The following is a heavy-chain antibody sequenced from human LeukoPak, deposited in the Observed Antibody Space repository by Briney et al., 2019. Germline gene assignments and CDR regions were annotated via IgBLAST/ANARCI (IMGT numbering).Heavy chain of an antibody. CDR3: AKDTAARPYDAFDI. CDR1: GFTFSSYW. CDR2: IKQDGSEK. J-gene: IGHJ3*02. V-gene: IGHV3-7*03. D-gene: IGHD6-6*01. Sequence: PGGSLRLSCAASGFTFSSYWMSWVRQAPGKGLEWVANIKQDGSEKYYVDSVKGRFTISRDNAKNSLYLQMNSLRAEDMALYYCAKDTAARPYDAFDIWGQGTMVTVSS.